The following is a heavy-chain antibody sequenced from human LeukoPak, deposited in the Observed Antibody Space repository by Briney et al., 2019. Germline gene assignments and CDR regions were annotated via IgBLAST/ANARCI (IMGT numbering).Heavy chain of an antibody. V-gene: IGHV3-43*02. CDR3: AKVDVGVCYAYYH. J-gene: IGHJ5*02. Sequence: GGTLRLSCTASGFTFDDYAMHWVRQAAAKGLEWVSLISGDGGTADYADSVKGRFTISRDNRRNSLYLHMNSLRTEDTALYFFAKVDVGVCYAYYHWGQGTPVTVSS. D-gene: IGHD2-2*03. CDR2: ISGDGGTA. CDR1: GFTFDDYA.